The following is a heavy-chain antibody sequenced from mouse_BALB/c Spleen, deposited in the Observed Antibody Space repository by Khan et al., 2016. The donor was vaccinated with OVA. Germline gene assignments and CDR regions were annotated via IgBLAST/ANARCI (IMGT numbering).Heavy chain of an antibody. CDR3: TSPNWFAY. V-gene: IGHV14-3*02. CDR1: GFNIKDTY. Sequence: VQLKQSGAELVKPGASVKLSCTASGFNIKDTYMHWVKQRPEQGLEWIGRIDPANGNTKYDPRFQGKATITADTSSNTAHLQLSGLTSEDTAVYYCTSPNWFAYWGQGTLVTVSA. CDR2: IDPANGNT. J-gene: IGHJ3*01.